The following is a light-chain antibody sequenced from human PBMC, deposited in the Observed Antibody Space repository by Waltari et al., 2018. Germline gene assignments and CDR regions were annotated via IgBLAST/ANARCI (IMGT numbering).Light chain of an antibody. CDR2: AYS. J-gene: IGLJ3*02. CDR1: SSTIGAGYD. CDR3: QSYDSALSAV. V-gene: IGLV1-40*01. Sequence: QSVLTQPPSVSGVPGQGVTLSCTGSSSTIGAGYDAHWYQQLPGAAPKLLIYAYSNRPSGVPDRFYGSKSGTSASLAITGLQAEDEADYYCQSYDSALSAVFGGGTKVTVL.